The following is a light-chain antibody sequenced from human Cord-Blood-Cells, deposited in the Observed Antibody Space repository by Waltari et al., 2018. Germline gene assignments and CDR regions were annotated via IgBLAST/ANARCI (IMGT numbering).Light chain of an antibody. J-gene: IGLJ2*01. V-gene: IGLV2-14*01. CDR3: SSYTSSSTVV. CDR2: EVS. Sequence: QSALTQPASVSGSPGQSITISCTGTSRDVGGYNYGSWYQPHPGKAPKLMIYEVSNRPSGVSNRFSGSKSGNTASLTISGLQAEDEADYYCSSYTSSSTVVFGGGTKLTVL. CDR1: SRDVGGYNY.